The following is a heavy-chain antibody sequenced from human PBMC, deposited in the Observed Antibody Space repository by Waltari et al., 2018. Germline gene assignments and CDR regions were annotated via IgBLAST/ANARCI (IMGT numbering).Heavy chain of an antibody. Sequence: GKGLEWIGGIYYSGSTYYNPSLKSRVTISVDTSKNQFSLKLSSVTAADTAVYYCARRGYDILTGYYYFDYWGQGTLVTVSS. CDR2: IYYSGST. V-gene: IGHV4-39*01. J-gene: IGHJ4*02. D-gene: IGHD3-9*01. CDR3: ARRGYDILTGYYYFDY.